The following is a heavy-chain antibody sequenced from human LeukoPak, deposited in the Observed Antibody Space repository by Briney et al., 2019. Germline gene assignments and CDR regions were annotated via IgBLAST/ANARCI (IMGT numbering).Heavy chain of an antibody. CDR2: ISGSGGGT. Sequence: GGSLRLSCAASGFTFSSYAMSWVRQAPGKGLEWVSAISGSGGGTYYADSVKGRFTISRDNSKNTLYLQMNSLRAEDTAVYYCAKARYCTNGVCYLFDYWGQGTLVTVSS. CDR1: GFTFSSYA. D-gene: IGHD2-8*01. CDR3: AKARYCTNGVCYLFDY. V-gene: IGHV3-23*01. J-gene: IGHJ4*02.